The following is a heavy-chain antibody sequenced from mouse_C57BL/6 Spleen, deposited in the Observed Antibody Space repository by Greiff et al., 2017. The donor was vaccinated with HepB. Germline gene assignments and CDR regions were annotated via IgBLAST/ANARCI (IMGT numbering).Heavy chain of an antibody. J-gene: IGHJ3*01. CDR2: IDPETGGT. D-gene: IGHD2-5*01. V-gene: IGHV1-15*01. CDR3: TRKSNYVQFWFAY. Sequence: VQLQQSGAELVRPGASVTLSCKASGYTFTDYEMHWVKQTPVHGLEWIGAIDPETGGTAYNQKFKGKAILTADKSSSTAYMELRSLTSEDSAVYYCTRKSNYVQFWFAYWGQGTLVTVSA. CDR1: GYTFTDYE.